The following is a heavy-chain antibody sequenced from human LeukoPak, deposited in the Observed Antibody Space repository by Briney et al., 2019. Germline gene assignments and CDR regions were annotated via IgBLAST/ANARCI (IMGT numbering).Heavy chain of an antibody. Sequence: RGSLRLSCAVSGFTFSNAWMSWVRQVPGKGLEWVGRIKSKTDGGTTDYAAPVKGRFTISRDDSKNTLYLQMNSLKTEDTAVYYCARDLHYYDSSGYLWGQGTLVTISS. CDR2: IKSKTDGGTT. CDR1: GFTFSNAW. D-gene: IGHD3-22*01. J-gene: IGHJ5*02. CDR3: ARDLHYYDSSGYL. V-gene: IGHV3-15*01.